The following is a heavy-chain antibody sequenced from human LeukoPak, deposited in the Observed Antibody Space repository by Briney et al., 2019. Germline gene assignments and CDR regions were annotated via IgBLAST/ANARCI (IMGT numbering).Heavy chain of an antibody. V-gene: IGHV3-7*01. D-gene: IGHD3-3*01. CDR3: TRDFFL. J-gene: IGHJ4*02. CDR2: INQDGSAK. CDR1: GFTFITYW. Sequence: PGGSLRLSCAASGFTFITYWMDSVRQAPGKGLEWVGNINQDGSAKNYADSVRGRFTISRDNAQNSVYLQMNTLRAEDTALYYCTRDFFLWGQGTPVTASS.